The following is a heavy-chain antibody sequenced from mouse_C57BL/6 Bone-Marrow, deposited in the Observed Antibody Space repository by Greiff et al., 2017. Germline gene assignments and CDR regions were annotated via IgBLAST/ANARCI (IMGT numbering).Heavy chain of an antibody. CDR1: GYTFTSYD. D-gene: IGHD1-1*01. CDR2: IYPRDGST. CDR3: ARLEFDGSSGDWYVDV. J-gene: IGHJ1*03. Sequence: QVQLQQSGPELVKPGASVKLSCKASGYTFTSYDINWVKQRPGQGLEWIGWIYPRDGSTKYNEKCTGKATLTVDTYSSTAYMELHSLTSEDSAVYFCARLEFDGSSGDWYVDVWGTGTTVTVSS. V-gene: IGHV1-85*01.